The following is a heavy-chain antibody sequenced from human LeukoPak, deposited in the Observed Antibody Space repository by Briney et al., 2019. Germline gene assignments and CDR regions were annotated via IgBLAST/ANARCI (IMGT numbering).Heavy chain of an antibody. CDR3: ARRHYGGNGYDY. CDR2: IYFSGST. V-gene: IGHV4-59*08. J-gene: IGHJ4*02. CDR1: GGSISSYY. Sequence: SETLSLTCTVPGGSISSYYWSWIRQPPGKGLEWIGYIYFSGSTNYNLSLKSRVTISVDTSKNQFSLNLSSVTAADTAVYYCARRHYGGNGYDYWGQGTLVTVSS. D-gene: IGHD4-23*01.